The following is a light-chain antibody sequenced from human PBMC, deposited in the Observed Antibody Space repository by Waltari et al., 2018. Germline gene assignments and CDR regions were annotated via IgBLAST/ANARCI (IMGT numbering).Light chain of an antibody. J-gene: IGKJ1*01. CDR3: QQVNTYPRT. CDR2: GAS. V-gene: IGKV1-9*01. CDR1: QDVSNA. Sequence: DIQLTQSPSFLSASVGDRVTITCRASQDVSNALAWYQQKPGKAPKILIYGASTLQSGVPSRFSGSGSGKEFTLTISCLQPEDFVTYYCQQVNTYPRTFGQGTKVEI.